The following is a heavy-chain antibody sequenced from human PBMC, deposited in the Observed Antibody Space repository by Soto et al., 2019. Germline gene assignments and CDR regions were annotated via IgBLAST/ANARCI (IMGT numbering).Heavy chain of an antibody. D-gene: IGHD2-21*01. J-gene: IGHJ4*02. CDR1: GFSFSNYG. V-gene: IGHV3-30*18. CDR3: AKEKFGGNWFFDY. CDR2: ILYDGNNK. Sequence: GGSLRLSCAASGFSFSNYGMHWVRQAPGKGLEWVAGILYDGNNKYYEDSVKGRFIISRDNSRNTLYLQMNSLRPEDTAVYYCAKEKFGGNWFFDYWGQGTLVTVSS.